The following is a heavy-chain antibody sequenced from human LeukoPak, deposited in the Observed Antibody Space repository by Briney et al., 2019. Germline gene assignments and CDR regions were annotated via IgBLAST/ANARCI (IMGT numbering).Heavy chain of an antibody. Sequence: PGGSLRLSCAASGFTFDDYGMSWVRQAPGKGLEWVSGINWNGGGTGYADSVKGRFTISRDNAKNSLYLQMNSLRAEDTALYHCARDHGYGSGSLYSSDAFDIWGQGTMVTVSS. V-gene: IGHV3-20*01. CDR1: GFTFDDYG. D-gene: IGHD3-10*01. J-gene: IGHJ3*02. CDR2: INWNGGGT. CDR3: ARDHGYGSGSLYSSDAFDI.